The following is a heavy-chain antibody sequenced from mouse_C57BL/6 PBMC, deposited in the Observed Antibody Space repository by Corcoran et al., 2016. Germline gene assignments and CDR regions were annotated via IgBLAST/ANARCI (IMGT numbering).Heavy chain of an antibody. J-gene: IGHJ3*01. D-gene: IGHD1-1*01. CDR2: IYPGSGNT. CDR1: GYTFTEYY. Sequence: QIQLQQCGPELVKPGASVKISCKASGYTFTEYYINWVKQRPGQGLEWIGWIYPGSGNTKYNEKFKGKATLTVDTSSSTAYMQLSSLNSEDSAVYFCAGHYYGSSWVAYWGQGTLVTVSA. V-gene: IGHV1-84*01. CDR3: AGHYYGSSWVAY.